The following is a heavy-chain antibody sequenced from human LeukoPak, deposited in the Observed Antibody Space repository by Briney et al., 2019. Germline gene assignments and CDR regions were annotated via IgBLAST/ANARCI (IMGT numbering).Heavy chain of an antibody. CDR1: GGSISSGSYY. V-gene: IGHV4-61*02. D-gene: IGHD3-3*01. Sequence: SETLSLTCTVSGGSISSGSYYWSWIRQPAGKGLEWIGRIYTSGSTNYNPSLKSRVTISVDTSKNQFSLKLSSVTAADTAVYYCAREIRAKYDFWSGLWDYWGQGTLVTVSS. CDR2: IYTSGST. J-gene: IGHJ4*02. CDR3: AREIRAKYDFWSGLWDY.